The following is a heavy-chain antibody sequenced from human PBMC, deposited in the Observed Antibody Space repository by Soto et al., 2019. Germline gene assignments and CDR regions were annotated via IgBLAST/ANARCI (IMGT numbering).Heavy chain of an antibody. CDR1: GGSISSSNW. CDR2: IYHSGST. CDR3: ARDVGHIVVVTAIRTNWFDP. Sequence: ASETLSLTCAVSGGSISSSNWWSWVRQPPGKGLEWIGEIYHSGSTNYNPSLKSRVTMSVDTSKNQFSLKLSSVTAADTAVYYCARDVGHIVVVTAIRTNWFDPWGQGTLVTVSS. V-gene: IGHV4-4*02. D-gene: IGHD2-21*02. J-gene: IGHJ5*02.